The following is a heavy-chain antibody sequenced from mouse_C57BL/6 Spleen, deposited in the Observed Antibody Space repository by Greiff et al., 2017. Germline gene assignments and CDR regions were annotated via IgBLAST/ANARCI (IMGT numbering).Heavy chain of an antibody. J-gene: IGHJ4*01. CDR1: GYTFTSYW. CDR2: INPNSGST. Sequence: QVQLQQPGAELVKPGASVKLSCTASGYTFTSYWMHWVKQRPGQGLEWIGMINPNSGSTNYNEKFKSKATLTVDKSSSTAYMQLSSLTSEDSAVFYVARSDDCGSSYCAMDDWGKGTSVTV. D-gene: IGHD1-1*01. V-gene: IGHV1-64*01. CDR3: ARSDDCGSSYCAMDD.